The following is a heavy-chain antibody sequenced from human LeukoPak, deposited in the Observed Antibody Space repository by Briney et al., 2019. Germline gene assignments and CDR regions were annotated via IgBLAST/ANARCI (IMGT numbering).Heavy chain of an antibody. Sequence: GGSLRLSCAASGFTFSSNYMSWVRQAPGKGLEWVSVIYSGGSTYYSDSVKGRFTISSDNSKNTLYLQMNSLRAEDTAVYYCARVERRATVVGYYYCNMDVWGKGTTVTVSS. CDR2: IYSGGST. CDR3: ARVERRATVVGYYYCNMDV. J-gene: IGHJ6*03. D-gene: IGHD4-23*01. CDR1: GFTFSSNY. V-gene: IGHV3-53*01.